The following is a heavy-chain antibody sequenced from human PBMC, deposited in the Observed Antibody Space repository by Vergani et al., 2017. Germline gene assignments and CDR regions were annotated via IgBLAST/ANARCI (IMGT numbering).Heavy chain of an antibody. CDR2: ISAYNGNT. J-gene: IGHJ6*03. D-gene: IGHD2-15*01. CDR1: GYTFTSYG. V-gene: IGHV1-18*01. Sequence: QVQLVQSGAEVKKPGASVKVSCKASGYTFTSYGISWVRQAPGQGLEWMGWISAYNGNTNYAQKLQGRVTMTTDTSTSTAYMGLRSLRSDDTAVYYCARVLYCSGGSCYYYYYYMDVWGKGTTVTVSS. CDR3: ARVLYCSGGSCYYYYYYMDV.